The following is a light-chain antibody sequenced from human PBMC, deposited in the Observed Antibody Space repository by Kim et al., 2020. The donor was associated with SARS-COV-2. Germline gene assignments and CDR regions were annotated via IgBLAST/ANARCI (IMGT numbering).Light chain of an antibody. J-gene: IGKJ2*01. CDR1: QSLSGSY. V-gene: IGKV3-20*01. CDR3: QQYGSSPYT. CDR2: GAS. Sequence: LSPGESATLSCRASQSLSGSYLAWYQSKPGQAPRLLIFGASSRATDIPDRFSGSGSGTDFTLTISRLEPEDFAVYYCQQYGSSPYTFGQGTKLEI.